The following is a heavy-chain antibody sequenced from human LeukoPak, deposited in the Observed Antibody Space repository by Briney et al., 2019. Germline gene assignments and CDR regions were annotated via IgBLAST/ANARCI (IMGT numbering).Heavy chain of an antibody. CDR2: IYYSGST. CDR3: ARSQLLWFGELGWWFDP. Sequence: PSETLSPTCTVSGGSISSSSYYWGWIRQPPGKGLEWIGSIYYSGSTYYNPSLKSRVTISVDTSKNQFSLKLSSVTAADTAVYYCARSQLLWFGELGWWFDPWGQGTLVTVSS. J-gene: IGHJ5*02. CDR1: GGSISSSSYY. D-gene: IGHD3-10*01. V-gene: IGHV4-39*01.